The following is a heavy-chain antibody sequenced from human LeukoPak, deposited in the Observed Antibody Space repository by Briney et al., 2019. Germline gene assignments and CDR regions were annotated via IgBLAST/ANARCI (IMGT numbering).Heavy chain of an antibody. Sequence: GGSLRLSCAASGFSFSGHWMHWARQLPGKGLVWVSRISPTGSTTCYADSVKGRFTVSRDNAKNTLYLQVNNLRAEDTAVYYCARGPSSNWSGLDFWGQGTLLTVSS. CDR3: ARGPSSNWSGLDF. J-gene: IGHJ4*02. D-gene: IGHD6-13*01. CDR1: GFSFSGHW. V-gene: IGHV3-74*01. CDR2: ISPTGSTT.